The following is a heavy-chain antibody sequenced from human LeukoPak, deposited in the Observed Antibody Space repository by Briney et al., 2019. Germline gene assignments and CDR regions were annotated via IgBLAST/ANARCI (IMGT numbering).Heavy chain of an antibody. D-gene: IGHD3-3*01. J-gene: IGHJ6*03. Sequence: ASVKVSCKASGGTFSSYAISWVRQAPGQGPEWMGRIIPIFGTANYAQKFQGRVTITTDESTSTAYMELSSLRSEDTAVYYCARTYYDFWSPSTDYYYYMDVWGKGTTVTVSS. V-gene: IGHV1-69*05. CDR3: ARTYYDFWSPSTDYYYYMDV. CDR2: IIPIFGTA. CDR1: GGTFSSYA.